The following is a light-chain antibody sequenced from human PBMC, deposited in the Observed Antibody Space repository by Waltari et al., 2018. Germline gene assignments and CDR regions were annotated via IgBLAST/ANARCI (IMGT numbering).Light chain of an antibody. J-gene: IGLJ1*01. Sequence: QSALTQPASVSGSPGQSITISCTGTSSDVGGYNYVSWYQQHPGKAPKLMIYDVRNRASGGSHRFAGSKAGNPASRTISGLQAEDAADYYCSSYTSSSTLVFGTGTKVTVL. CDR2: DVR. V-gene: IGLV2-14*03. CDR1: SSDVGGYNY. CDR3: SSYTSSSTLV.